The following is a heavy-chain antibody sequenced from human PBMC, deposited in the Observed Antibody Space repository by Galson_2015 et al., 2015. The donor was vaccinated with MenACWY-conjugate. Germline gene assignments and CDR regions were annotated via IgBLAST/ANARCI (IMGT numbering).Heavy chain of an antibody. V-gene: IGHV3-7*03. CDR1: GFTFSSYW. CDR3: ASYILGAVYGIDV. D-gene: IGHD1-26*01. J-gene: IGHJ6*02. CDR2: TKEDGSEK. Sequence: SLRLSCAASGFTFSSYWMTWVRQAPGKGLEWVANTKEDGSEKYYVDSVKGRFTISRDNAKNSLYLQMNSLRADDTAVYYCASYILGAVYGIDVWGQGTTVTVSS.